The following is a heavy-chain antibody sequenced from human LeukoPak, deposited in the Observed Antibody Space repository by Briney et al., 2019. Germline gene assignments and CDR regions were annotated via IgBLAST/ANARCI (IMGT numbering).Heavy chain of an antibody. CDR3: ARSSYYYGADALDI. V-gene: IGHV4-4*07. Sequence: SETLSLTCTVSGGSLSSYYWSWVRQPAGKGLEWIGRIYTSGSTNYNTSLKSRVTMSVDTSKNQITLKLSSVTAAATAVYYCARSSYYYGADALDIWGQGTTVTVSS. CDR2: IYTSGST. CDR1: GGSLSSYY. J-gene: IGHJ3*02. D-gene: IGHD3-10*01.